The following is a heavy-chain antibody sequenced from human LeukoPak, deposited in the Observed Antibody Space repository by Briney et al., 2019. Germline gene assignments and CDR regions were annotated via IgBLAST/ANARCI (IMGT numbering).Heavy chain of an antibody. J-gene: IGHJ5*02. V-gene: IGHV4-59*08. CDR2: IYYSGST. CDR3: ARRLWVAAAGTSWLDP. D-gene: IGHD6-13*01. Sequence: SETLSLTCTVSGGSISSYYWSWIRQPPGKGLEWIGYIYYSGSTNYNPSLKSRVTISVDTSKNQFSLKLSSVTAADTAVYYCARRLWVAAAGTSWLDPWGQGTLVTVSS. CDR1: GGSISSYY.